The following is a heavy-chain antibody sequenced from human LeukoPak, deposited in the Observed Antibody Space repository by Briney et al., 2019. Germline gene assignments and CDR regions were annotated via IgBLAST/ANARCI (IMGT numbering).Heavy chain of an antibody. CDR1: GFTFSSYW. J-gene: IGHJ4*02. CDR2: IKQDGSEK. D-gene: IGHD3-22*01. Sequence: GGSLRLSCAASGFTFSSYWISWVRQAPGKGLEWVANIKQDGSEKYYVDSVKGRFTISRDNAKNSLYLQMNSLRAEDTAVYYCASVPSVYYYDSSGYLWGQGTLVTVSS. CDR3: ASVPSVYYYDSSGYL. V-gene: IGHV3-7*01.